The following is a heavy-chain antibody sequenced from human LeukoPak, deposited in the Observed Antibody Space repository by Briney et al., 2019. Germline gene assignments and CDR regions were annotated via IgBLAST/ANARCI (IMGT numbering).Heavy chain of an antibody. V-gene: IGHV3-30*04. CDR2: ISYNGSNK. Sequence: PGGSLRLSCAASGFTFSSYAMHWVRQAPGKGLEWVAVISYNGSNKYYADSVKGRFTISRDNSKNTLYLQMNSLRAEDTAVYYCAKAYGQQLVPGYWGQGTLVTVSS. D-gene: IGHD6-13*01. CDR1: GFTFSSYA. J-gene: IGHJ4*02. CDR3: AKAYGQQLVPGY.